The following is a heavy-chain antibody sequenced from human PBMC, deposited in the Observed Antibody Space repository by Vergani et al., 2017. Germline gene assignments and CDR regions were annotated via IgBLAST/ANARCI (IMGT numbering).Heavy chain of an antibody. CDR3: ARVIWSGHIYYYYYYMDV. V-gene: IGHV3-73*01. D-gene: IGHD3-3*01. J-gene: IGHJ6*03. CDR1: GFTFSGSA. Sequence: EVQLVESGGGLVKPGGSLKLSCAASGFTFSGSAIHWVRQASGKGLEWVGRIRSKVNNYATAYAASVKGRFTISRDDSKNKAYLQMNSLKIEDTAVYYCARVIWSGHIYYYYYYMDVWGKGTTVTVSS. CDR2: IRSKVNNYAT.